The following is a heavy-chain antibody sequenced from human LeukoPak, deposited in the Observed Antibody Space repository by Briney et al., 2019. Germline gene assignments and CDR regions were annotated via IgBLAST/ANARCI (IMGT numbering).Heavy chain of an antibody. CDR3: ARVYGDHQDLKYYFDY. V-gene: IGHV1-69*05. D-gene: IGHD4-17*01. Sequence: GASVKVSCKASGGTFSSYAISSVRQAPGQGLEWMGGIIPIFGTANYAQKFQGRVTITTDESTSTAYMELSSLRSEDTAVYYCARVYGDHQDLKYYFDYWGQGTLVTVSS. CDR1: GGTFSSYA. CDR2: IIPIFGTA. J-gene: IGHJ4*02.